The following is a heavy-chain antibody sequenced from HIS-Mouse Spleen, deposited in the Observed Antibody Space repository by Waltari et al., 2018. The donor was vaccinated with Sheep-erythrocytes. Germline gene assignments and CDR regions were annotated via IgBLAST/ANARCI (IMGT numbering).Heavy chain of an antibody. J-gene: IGHJ3*02. CDR3: ARDRPYYGSGSYYDAFDI. CDR1: GGSISSSSYY. CDR2: IYYSGST. V-gene: IGHV4-39*07. Sequence: QLQLQESGPGLVKPSETLSLTCTVSGGSISSSSYYWGWIRQPPGKGLEWIGSIYYSGSTPYNPALKSRVTISVDTSKNQFSLKLSSVTAADTAVYYCARDRPYYGSGSYYDAFDIWGQGTMVTVSS. D-gene: IGHD3-10*01.